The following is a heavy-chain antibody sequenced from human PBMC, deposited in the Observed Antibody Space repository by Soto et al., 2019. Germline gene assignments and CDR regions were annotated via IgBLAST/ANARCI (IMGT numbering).Heavy chain of an antibody. D-gene: IGHD3-10*01. J-gene: IGHJ6*02. CDR1: GGSISSSNW. CDR2: IYHSGST. CDR3: ARVNYFASGTEYYYGMDV. V-gene: IGHV4-4*02. Sequence: PSETLSLTCAVSGGSISSSNWWSWVRQPPGKGLEWIGEIYHSGSTNYNPSLKSRVTISVDKSKNQFSLKLSSVTAADTAVYYCARVNYFASGTEYYYGMDVWGQGTTVTGLL.